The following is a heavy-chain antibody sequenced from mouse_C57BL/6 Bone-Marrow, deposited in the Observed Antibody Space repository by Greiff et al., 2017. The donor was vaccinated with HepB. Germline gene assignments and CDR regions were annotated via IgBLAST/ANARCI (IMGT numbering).Heavy chain of an antibody. Sequence: VQLQESGAELARPGASVKLSCKASGYTFTSYGISWVKQRTGQGLEWIGEIYPRSGNTYYNEKFKGKATLTADKSSSTAYMELRSLTSEDSAVYFCARGNPHYYGSSAWFAYWGQGTLVTVSA. V-gene: IGHV1-81*01. D-gene: IGHD1-1*01. CDR1: GYTFTSYG. J-gene: IGHJ3*01. CDR3: ARGNPHYYGSSAWFAY. CDR2: IYPRSGNT.